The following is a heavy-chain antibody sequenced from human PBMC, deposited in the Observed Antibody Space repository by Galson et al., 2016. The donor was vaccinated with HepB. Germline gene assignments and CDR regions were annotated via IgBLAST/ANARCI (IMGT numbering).Heavy chain of an antibody. Sequence: SETLSLTCGVYDGSFNGYYWSWIRQPPGKGLEWVGEVNHSGSTNYNPTLKSRVTISADTSKKQFSLKLNSVTVADTAVYYCARLNYYGSGTYYRYYYGIDVGGQGTTVTVSS. D-gene: IGHD3-10*01. J-gene: IGHJ6*02. CDR1: DGSFNGYY. CDR2: VNHSGST. V-gene: IGHV4-34*01. CDR3: ARLNYYGSGTYYRYYYGIDV.